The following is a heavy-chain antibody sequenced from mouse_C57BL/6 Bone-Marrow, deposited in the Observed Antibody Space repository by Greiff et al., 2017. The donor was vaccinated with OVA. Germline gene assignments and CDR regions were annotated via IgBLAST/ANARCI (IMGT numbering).Heavy chain of an antibody. J-gene: IGHJ1*03. CDR3: ATHGSFFYWYFDV. Sequence: EVKLVESGGGLVKPGGSLTLSCAASGFTFSDYGMHWVRQAPEKGLEWVAYISSGSSTIYYADTVKGRFTISRDNAKNTLFLQMTSLRSEDTAMYYCATHGSFFYWYFDVWGTGTTVTVSS. D-gene: IGHD1-1*01. CDR1: GFTFSDYG. CDR2: ISSGSSTI. V-gene: IGHV5-17*01.